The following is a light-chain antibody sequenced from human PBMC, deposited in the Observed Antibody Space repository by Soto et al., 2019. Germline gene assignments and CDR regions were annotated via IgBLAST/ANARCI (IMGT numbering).Light chain of an antibody. CDR1: QSVSSY. J-gene: IGKJ3*01. V-gene: IGKV3-11*01. CDR2: DAS. Sequence: EIVLTQSPATLSLSPGERATLSCRASQSVSSYLAWYQQRPGQPPRLLIYDASNRATGIPARFSGSGSGTDFTLTIRRLEPEDFAIYYCQQRSGWPPLFTFGPGTKVDI. CDR3: QQRSGWPPLFT.